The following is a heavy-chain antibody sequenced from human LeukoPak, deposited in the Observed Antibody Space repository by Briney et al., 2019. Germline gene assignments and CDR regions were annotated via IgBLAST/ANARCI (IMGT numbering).Heavy chain of an antibody. CDR2: ISGSGGST. D-gene: IGHD3-9*01. CDR1: GFTFSSYA. J-gene: IGHJ4*02. V-gene: IGHV3-23*01. CDR3: AKKQLYDILTGVWFYFDY. Sequence: GGSLRLSCAASGFTFSSYAMSWVRQAPGKGLEWVSAISGSGGSTYYADSVKGRFTISRDNSKNTLYLQMNSLRAEDTAVYYCAKKQLYDILTGVWFYFDYWGQGTLVTVSS.